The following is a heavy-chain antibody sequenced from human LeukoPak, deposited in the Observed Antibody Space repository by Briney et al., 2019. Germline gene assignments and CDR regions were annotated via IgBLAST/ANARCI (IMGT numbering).Heavy chain of an antibody. D-gene: IGHD6-19*01. J-gene: IGHJ4*02. Sequence: GGSLRLSCAASGFTFSSYSMNWVRQAPGKGLEWVSSISSSSSYIYYADSVKGRFTIPRDNAKNSLYLQMNSLRAEDTAVYYCARDFGAVAGSSDYWGQGTLVTVSS. V-gene: IGHV3-21*01. CDR1: GFTFSSYS. CDR3: ARDFGAVAGSSDY. CDR2: ISSSSSYI.